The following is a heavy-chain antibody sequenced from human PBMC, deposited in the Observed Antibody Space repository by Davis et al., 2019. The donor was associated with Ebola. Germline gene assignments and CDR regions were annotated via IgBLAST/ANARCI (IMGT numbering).Heavy chain of an antibody. V-gene: IGHV3-7*01. J-gene: IGHJ4*02. CDR2: IKNDGSEK. Sequence: GGSLRLSCVASGFTFSGSWMSWVRQAPGKGLEWVANIKNDGSEKNYVDSVKGRFTISRDNAKSSLYLQMNSLRAEDTAVYYCAVRYRDYWGQGTLVTVSS. CDR3: AVRYRDY. D-gene: IGHD1-26*01. CDR1: GFTFSGSW.